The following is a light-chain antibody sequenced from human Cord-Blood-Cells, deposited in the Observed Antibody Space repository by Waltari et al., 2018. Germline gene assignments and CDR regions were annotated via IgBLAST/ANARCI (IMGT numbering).Light chain of an antibody. J-gene: IGKJ1*01. CDR1: QSVLYSSNNKNY. V-gene: IGKV4-1*01. CDR3: QQYYSTPRT. CDR2: WAS. Sequence: DIVMPQSPDSLAVSLGKRATINCKSSQSVLYSSNNKNYLPWYQQKPGQPPKLLIYWASTRESGVPDRFSGSGSGTDFTRTISSLQAEDVAVYDCQQYYSTPRTFGQGTKVEIK.